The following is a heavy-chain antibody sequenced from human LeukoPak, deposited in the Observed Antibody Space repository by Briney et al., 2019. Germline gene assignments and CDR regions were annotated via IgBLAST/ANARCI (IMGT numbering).Heavy chain of an antibody. CDR2: INHSGST. V-gene: IGHV4-34*01. D-gene: IGHD3-10*01. CDR1: GGSFSGYY. J-gene: IGHJ4*02. Sequence: SETLSLTCAVYGGSFSGYYWSWIRQPPGKGLEWIGEINHSGSTNYNPSLKSRVTISVDTSKNQFSLKLSSVTAADTAVYYCARGPRITMVRGVMFPNYWGQGTLVTVSS. CDR3: ARGPRITMVRGVMFPNY.